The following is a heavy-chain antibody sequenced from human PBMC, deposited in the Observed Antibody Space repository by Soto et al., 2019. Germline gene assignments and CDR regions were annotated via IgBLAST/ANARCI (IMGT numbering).Heavy chain of an antibody. D-gene: IGHD5-12*01. Sequence: ASVKVSCKASGGTFSSYAISWVRQAPGQGLEWMGGIIPIFGTANYAQKFQGRVTITADESTSTAYMELSSLRSEDTAVYYCARDSQGGYKVFDYWGQGTLVTVSS. CDR3: ARDSQGGYKVFDY. J-gene: IGHJ4*02. CDR2: IIPIFGTA. CDR1: GGTFSSYA. V-gene: IGHV1-69*13.